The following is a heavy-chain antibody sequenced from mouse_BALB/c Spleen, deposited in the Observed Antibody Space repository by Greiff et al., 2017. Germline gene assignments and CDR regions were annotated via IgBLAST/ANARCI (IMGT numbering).Heavy chain of an antibody. J-gene: IGHJ2*01. CDR1: GFTFSSFG. D-gene: IGHD1-2*01. CDR3: TFTTATGFDY. CDR2: ISSGSSTI. V-gene: IGHV5-17*02. Sequence: EVKVVESGGGLVQPGGSRKLSCAASGFTFSSFGMHWVRQAPEKGLEWVAYISSGSSTIYYADTVKGRFTISRDNPKNTLFLQMTSLRSEDTAMYYCTFTTATGFDYWGQGTTLTVSS.